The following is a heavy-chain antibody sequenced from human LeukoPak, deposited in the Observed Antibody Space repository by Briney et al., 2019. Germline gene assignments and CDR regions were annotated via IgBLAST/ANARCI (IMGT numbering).Heavy chain of an antibody. V-gene: IGHV3-53*01. J-gene: IGHJ3*02. CDR3: ARDSGRFDVFDI. D-gene: IGHD3-10*01. CDR2: IYSDGST. Sequence: PGGSLRLSCAASGFTVSTNYMSWVRQAPGKGLEWVSVIYSDGSTYYADSVKGRFTISRDNSNNTLYLQMNSLRAEDTAVYYCARDSGRFDVFDIWGQGTMVAVSS. CDR1: GFTVSTNY.